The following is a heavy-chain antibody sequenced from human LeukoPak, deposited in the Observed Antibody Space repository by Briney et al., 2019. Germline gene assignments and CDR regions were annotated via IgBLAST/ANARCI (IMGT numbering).Heavy chain of an antibody. CDR3: ARPYCGNSGGDAFDI. CDR1: GRTFSSYA. J-gene: IGHJ3*02. V-gene: IGHV1-69*13. CDR2: IIPIFGTA. D-gene: IGHD4-23*01. Sequence: SVKVSCKASGRTFSSYAISWVRQAPGQGLEWMGGIIPIFGTANYAQKFQGRVTITADESTSTAYMELSSLRSEDTAVYYCARPYCGNSGGDAFDIWGQGTMVTVSS.